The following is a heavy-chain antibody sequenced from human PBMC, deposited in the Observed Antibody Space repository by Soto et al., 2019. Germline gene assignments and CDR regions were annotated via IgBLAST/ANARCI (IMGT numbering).Heavy chain of an antibody. CDR1: GYTFTSYC. CDR2: INPSGGST. V-gene: IGHV1-46*01. J-gene: IGHJ4*02. Sequence: ASVKVSCKASGYTFTSYCMHWVRQAPGQGLEWMGIINPSGGSTSYAQKFQGRVTMTTDTSTSTAYLELRSLRSDDTAVYYCAVDKSSGYYYGSDFWGQGTLVTVSS. CDR3: AVDKSSGYYYGSDF. D-gene: IGHD3-22*01.